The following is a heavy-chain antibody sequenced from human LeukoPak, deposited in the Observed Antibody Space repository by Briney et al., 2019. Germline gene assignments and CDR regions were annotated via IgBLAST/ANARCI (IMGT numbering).Heavy chain of an antibody. CDR2: IYYSGST. J-gene: IGHJ4*02. D-gene: IGHD5-24*01. CDR3: ARPRRRDDYNSDFDY. Sequence: SETLSLTCTVSGGSISSSSYYWGWIRQPPGKGLEWIGSIYYSGSTYYNPSLKSRVTISVDTSKNQFSPKLSSVTAADTAVYYCARPRRRDDYNSDFDYWGQGTLVTVSS. CDR1: GGSISSSSYY. V-gene: IGHV4-39*01.